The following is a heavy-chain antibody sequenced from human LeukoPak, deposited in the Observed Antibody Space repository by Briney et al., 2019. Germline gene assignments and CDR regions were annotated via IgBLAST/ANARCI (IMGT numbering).Heavy chain of an antibody. V-gene: IGHV1-18*04. D-gene: IGHD1-26*01. J-gene: IGHJ3*02. CDR3: ARGIDSASPPLGTFEI. Sequence: WASVKVSCKAPGYTFTSYGITWVRQAPGQGLEWVGWISAYNGSTNYEQKLQGRVTMTRDTSTSTVYMELRSLRSDDTAVYYCARGIDSASPPLGTFEIWGQGTMVTVSS. CDR2: ISAYNGST. CDR1: GYTFTSYG.